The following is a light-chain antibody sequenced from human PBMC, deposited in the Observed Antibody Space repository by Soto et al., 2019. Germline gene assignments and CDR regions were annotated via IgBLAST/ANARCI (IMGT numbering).Light chain of an antibody. CDR3: RSFAGGATFV. CDR2: EAN. V-gene: IGLV2-23*02. J-gene: IGLJ2*01. Sequence: QSALTQPASVSGSPGQSITISCAGTSNDIGGYNLVSWYQQHPGKAPKLIIFEANKRPSGVSDRFSGSKSGNTASLTISALQAEDEADYSCRSFAGGATFVFGGGTKVTVL. CDR1: SNDIGGYNL.